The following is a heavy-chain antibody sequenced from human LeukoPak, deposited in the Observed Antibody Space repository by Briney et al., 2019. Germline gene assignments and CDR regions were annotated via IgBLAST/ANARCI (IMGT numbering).Heavy chain of an antibody. CDR3: ARESRVVLGDGYHLDS. J-gene: IGHJ4*02. Sequence: PSETLSLTCTVSGGSISSSNYYWGWIRQAPGKGLEWIGNIYYTGSTYHSPSLKSRVTISVDTSNSQFSLRLTSVTAADTATYYCARESRVVLGDGYHLDSWGPGTLITVSS. D-gene: IGHD2-15*01. CDR1: GGSISSSNYY. CDR2: IYYTGST. V-gene: IGHV4-39*07.